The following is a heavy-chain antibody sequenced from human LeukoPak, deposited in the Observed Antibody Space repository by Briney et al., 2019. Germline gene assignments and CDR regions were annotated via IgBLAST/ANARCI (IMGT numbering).Heavy chain of an antibody. V-gene: IGHV3-53*01. CDR2: IHNDYRT. CDR3: ANHYG. J-gene: IGHJ4*02. CDR1: GFTVSSNF. D-gene: IGHD3-16*01. Sequence: GGSLRLSCAASGFTVSSNFMHWVRQAPGKGLEWVAGIHNDYRTFYADSVKGRFTILRDDSANTVYLQMNSLRAKDTAIFYCANHYGGGQGALVTVSS.